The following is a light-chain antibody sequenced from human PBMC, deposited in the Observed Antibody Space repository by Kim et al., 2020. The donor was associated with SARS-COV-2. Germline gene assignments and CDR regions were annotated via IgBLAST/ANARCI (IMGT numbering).Light chain of an antibody. CDR3: QSYDNDGNQV. Sequence: KTVTISCTRSSGTILSNYGQWYQQRQGSAPIAVVFEDNERPSGVPSRFSGSIDRSSNSASLTISGVQTEEEADYDCQSYDNDGNQVFGGGTQLTVL. V-gene: IGLV6-57*03. J-gene: IGLJ3*02. CDR2: EDN. CDR1: SGTILSNY.